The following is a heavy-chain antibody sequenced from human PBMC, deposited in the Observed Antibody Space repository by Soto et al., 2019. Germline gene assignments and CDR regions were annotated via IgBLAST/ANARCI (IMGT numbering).Heavy chain of an antibody. D-gene: IGHD1-1*01. CDR2: IYNSGRT. Sequence: QVQLQESGPGLVKPSETLSLTCTVSGGSISSYYWSWIRQAPGKGLEWIGYIYNSGRTNYNPSLNSRVTIAVDTSKSQFSLKLSSVNAADTAVYYCARRYGYSFDYWGQGTLVTVSS. J-gene: IGHJ4*02. CDR3: ARRYGYSFDY. V-gene: IGHV4-59*08. CDR1: GGSISSYY.